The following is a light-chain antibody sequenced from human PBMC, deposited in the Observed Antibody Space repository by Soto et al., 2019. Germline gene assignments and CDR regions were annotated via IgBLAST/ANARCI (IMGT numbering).Light chain of an antibody. CDR3: MQSIQFPLT. V-gene: IGKV2D-29*01. CDR2: RVF. CDR1: QSLLHSDGKAY. Sequence: DIVMTQTTLSLSATPGQPASISCKSSQSLLHSDGKAYLFWYLQKPGQHPQLLIYRVFNRFSGVPDRFSGSGAGTDVTLKISRVEAEDVGVYYCMQSIQFPLTFGEGTRRDIK. J-gene: IGKJ5*01.